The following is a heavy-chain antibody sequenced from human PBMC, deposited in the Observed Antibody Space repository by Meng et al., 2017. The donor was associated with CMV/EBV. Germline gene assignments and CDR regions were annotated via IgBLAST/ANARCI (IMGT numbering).Heavy chain of an antibody. D-gene: IGHD4-17*01. CDR3: ARWAVTTSNFDY. CDR2: IYYSGST. CDR1: GDAVSSGSYY. Sequence: SETLSLTCTVSGDAVSSGSYYWSWIRQPPGKGLEWIGYIYYSGSTNYNPSLKSRVTMSVDTSKNQFSLKLRSVTAADTAVYYCARWAVTTSNFDYWGQGTLVTVSS. J-gene: IGHJ4*02. V-gene: IGHV4-61*01.